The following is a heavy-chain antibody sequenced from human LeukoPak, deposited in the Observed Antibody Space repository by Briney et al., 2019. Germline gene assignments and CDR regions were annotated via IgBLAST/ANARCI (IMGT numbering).Heavy chain of an antibody. Sequence: GGSLRLSCAASGFTFRNPWMSWVRQAPGKGLEWVGRIKSKTDGGTTDFAAPVKGRFTISRDDSKSTLYLQMNSLKTEDTAVYYCTTEPEYDILTGDNYGMDVWGQGTTVTVSS. D-gene: IGHD3-9*01. J-gene: IGHJ6*02. CDR1: GFTFRNPW. CDR3: TTEPEYDILTGDNYGMDV. CDR2: IKSKTDGGTT. V-gene: IGHV3-15*01.